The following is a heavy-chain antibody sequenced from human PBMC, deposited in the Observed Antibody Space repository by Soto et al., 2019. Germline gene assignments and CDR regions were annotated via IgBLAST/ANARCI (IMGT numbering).Heavy chain of an antibody. Sequence: GESLKISCKGSGYTFTNYWIGWVRQMPGKGPEWMGIIYPGDSDTKYNPSFQGQVTISADKSITTTYLQWSSLKASDTAIYYCTASIFYYGMDVWGQGTTVTVSS. CDR1: GYTFTNYW. CDR3: TASIFYYGMDV. J-gene: IGHJ6*02. CDR2: IYPGDSDT. V-gene: IGHV5-51*01.